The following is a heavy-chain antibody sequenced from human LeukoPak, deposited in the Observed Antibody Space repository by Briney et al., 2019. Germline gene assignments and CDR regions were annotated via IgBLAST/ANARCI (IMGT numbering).Heavy chain of an antibody. Sequence: PGGSLRLSCAASGFAVSSNYMSWVRQAPGKGLEWVSVIYSGGSTYYADSVKGRFTISRDNSKNTLYLQMNSLRAEDTAVYYCARTRQWPTRGSALYFDYWGQGTLVTVSS. J-gene: IGHJ4*02. CDR3: ARTRQWPTRGSALYFDY. D-gene: IGHD6-19*01. CDR2: IYSGGST. V-gene: IGHV3-53*01. CDR1: GFAVSSNY.